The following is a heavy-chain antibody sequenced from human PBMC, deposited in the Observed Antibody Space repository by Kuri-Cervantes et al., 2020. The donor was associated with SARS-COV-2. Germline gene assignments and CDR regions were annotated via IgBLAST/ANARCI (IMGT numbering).Heavy chain of an antibody. CDR2: ISSSSSYI. J-gene: IGHJ6*02. CDR1: GCTFSSYS. CDR3: ARDMPAKDERTYYDFWSGSAPTTIYGMDV. Sequence: GGSLRLSCAASGCTFSSYSMNWVRQAPGKGLEWVSSISSSSSYIYYADSVKGRFTISRDNAKNSLSLQMSSLRAENTAVYYCARDMPAKDERTYYDFWSGSAPTTIYGMDVWGQGTTVTVSS. V-gene: IGHV3-21*01. D-gene: IGHD3-3*01.